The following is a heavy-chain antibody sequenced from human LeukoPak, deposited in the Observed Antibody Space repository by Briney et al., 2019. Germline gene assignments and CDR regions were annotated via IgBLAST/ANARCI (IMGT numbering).Heavy chain of an antibody. D-gene: IGHD4-23*01. J-gene: IGHJ5*02. CDR2: MCPSGRT. Sequence: SETLSLACTVSNDSISSYCCSWVRQPPGKGLEWIGFMCPSGRTDYNPSLKSRVTMSIDTSKNQLSMELRFLTAADTAVYYCATSYDGKTAPYDLWGHGTLVTVSS. CDR1: NDSISSYC. V-gene: IGHV4-4*08. CDR3: ATSYDGKTAPYDL.